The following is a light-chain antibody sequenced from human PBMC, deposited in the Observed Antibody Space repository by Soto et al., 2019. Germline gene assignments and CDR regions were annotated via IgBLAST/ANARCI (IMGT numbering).Light chain of an antibody. CDR1: QSVRSSN. CDR2: GAS. J-gene: IGKJ5*01. CDR3: QQYGSSPIT. Sequence: EIVLTQARGTLSFSPGERASLSCRASQSVRSSNLAWYQQKPGQAPRLLIYGASSRATGIPDRFSGSGSGTDFTLTISRLEPEDFAVYYCQQYGSSPITFGQGTRLEIK. V-gene: IGKV3-20*01.